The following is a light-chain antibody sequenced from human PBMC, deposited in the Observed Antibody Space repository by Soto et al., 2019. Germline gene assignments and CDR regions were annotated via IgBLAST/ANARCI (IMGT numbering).Light chain of an antibody. CDR3: QQYNSYSWT. CDR2: DAS. V-gene: IGKV1-5*01. Sequence: DIQMTQSPSTLSASLRDRVTITCLASQSISSWLAWYQQKPGKAPKLLIYDASSLESGVPSRFSGSGSGTEFTLTISSLQPDDFATYYCQQYNSYSWTFGQVSKV. CDR1: QSISSW. J-gene: IGKJ1*01.